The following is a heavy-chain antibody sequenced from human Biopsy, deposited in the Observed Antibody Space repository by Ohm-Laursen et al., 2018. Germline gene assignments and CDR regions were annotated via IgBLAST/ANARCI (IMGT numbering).Heavy chain of an antibody. CDR3: ARERGWKSISTIDY. J-gene: IGHJ4*02. CDR1: GFRVTDFF. V-gene: IGHV3-11*04. CDR2: ITSTGEVE. D-gene: IGHD6-6*01. Sequence: SLRLSCTASGFRVTDFFMTWVRQAPGKGLQYIACITSTGEVESYAESVKGRFTISRDYRKDSVSLQMNSLRAEDTAVYFCARERGWKSISTIDYWGQGTLVTASS.